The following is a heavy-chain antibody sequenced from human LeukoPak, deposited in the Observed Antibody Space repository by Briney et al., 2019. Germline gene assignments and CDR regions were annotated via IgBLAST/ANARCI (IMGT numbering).Heavy chain of an antibody. Sequence: SETLSLTCAVYGGSFSGYYWSWIRQPPGKGLEWIGEINHSGSTNYNPSLKSRVTISVDTSKIQFSLKLSSVTAADTAVYYCARGHGIFSSFGVVVYWGQGTLVTVSS. CDR2: INHSGST. J-gene: IGHJ4*02. D-gene: IGHD3-3*01. CDR1: GGSFSGYY. V-gene: IGHV4-34*01. CDR3: ARGHGIFSSFGVVVY.